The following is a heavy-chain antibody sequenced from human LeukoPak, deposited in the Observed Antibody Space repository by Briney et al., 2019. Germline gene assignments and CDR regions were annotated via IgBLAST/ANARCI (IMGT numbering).Heavy chain of an antibody. CDR1: GYTFTSYG. CDR3: ARDGGYSSSPADWFDP. CDR2: ISAYNGNT. D-gene: IGHD6-13*01. Sequence: WASVKVSCKASGYTFTSYGISWVRQAPGQGLEWMGWISAYNGNTNYAQKLQGRVTMTTDTSTSTAYMELRSLRSDDTAVYYCARDGGYSSSPADWFDPWGQGTLVTVSS. V-gene: IGHV1-18*01. J-gene: IGHJ5*02.